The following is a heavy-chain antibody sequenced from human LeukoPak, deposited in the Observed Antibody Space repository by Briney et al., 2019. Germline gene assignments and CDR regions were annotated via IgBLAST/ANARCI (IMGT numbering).Heavy chain of an antibody. V-gene: IGHV3-30*18. CDR2: ISYDGSNK. J-gene: IGHJ4*02. D-gene: IGHD6-19*01. Sequence: GGSLRLSCAASGFTFSSYDMHWVRQAPGKGLEWVAVISYDGSNKYYADSVKGRFTISRDNSKNTLYLQMNSLRAEDTAVYYCAKVPSSGWSPFDYWGQGTLVTVSS. CDR1: GFTFSSYD. CDR3: AKVPSSGWSPFDY.